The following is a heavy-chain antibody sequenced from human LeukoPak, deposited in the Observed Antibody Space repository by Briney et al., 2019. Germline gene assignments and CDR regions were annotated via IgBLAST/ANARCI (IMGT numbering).Heavy chain of an antibody. CDR2: INHSGST. D-gene: IGHD6-19*01. J-gene: IGHJ4*02. V-gene: IGHV4-34*01. Sequence: PSETLSLTCAVYGGSFSGCYWSWIRQPPGKGLEWIGEINHSGSTNYNPSLKSRVTISVDTSKNQFSLKLSSVTAADTAVYYCASLSSGWYARIDYWGQGTLVTVSS. CDR1: GGSFSGCY. CDR3: ASLSSGWYARIDY.